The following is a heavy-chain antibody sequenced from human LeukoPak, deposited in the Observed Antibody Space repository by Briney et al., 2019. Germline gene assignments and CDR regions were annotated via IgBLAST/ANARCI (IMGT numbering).Heavy chain of an antibody. CDR3: AKEVGGWFSYYYYGMDV. CDR2: ISWNSGSI. J-gene: IGHJ6*02. V-gene: IGHV3-9*01. CDR1: GFTLNSHW. D-gene: IGHD6-19*01. Sequence: PGGSLRLSCVASGFTLNSHWMNWVRQAPGKGLEWVSGISWNSGSIGYADSVKGRFTISRDNAKNSLYLQMNSLRAEDTALYYCAKEVGGWFSYYYYGMDVWGQGTTVTVSS.